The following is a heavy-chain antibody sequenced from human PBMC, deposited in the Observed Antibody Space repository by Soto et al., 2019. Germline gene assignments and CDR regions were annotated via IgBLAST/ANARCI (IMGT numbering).Heavy chain of an antibody. V-gene: IGHV3-74*01. J-gene: IGHJ6*02. CDR1: GFTFSSYW. D-gene: IGHD1-26*01. Sequence: EVQLVESGGGLVQPGGSLRLSCAASGFTFSSYWIHWVRQAPGKGLVWVSRIKGDGSRTDYADSVKGRFTISRYNAKNTVYLQMISLRDEDTAVYYCARVLPVYYGMDVWGQGTTVTVSS. CDR2: IKGDGSRT. CDR3: ARVLPVYYGMDV.